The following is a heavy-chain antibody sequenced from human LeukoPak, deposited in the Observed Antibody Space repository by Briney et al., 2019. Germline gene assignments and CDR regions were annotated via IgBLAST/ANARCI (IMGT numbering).Heavy chain of an antibody. J-gene: IGHJ4*02. CDR1: GGSISSYY. Sequence: SETLSLTCTVSGGSISSYYRSWIRQPPGKGLEWIGYIYYTGSTNFNPSLKSRVTMSLDTSKNQFSLKLNSVTAADTAVYYCATGRAAAGSLGYWGQGTLVTVSS. V-gene: IGHV4-59*01. CDR2: IYYTGST. CDR3: ATGRAAAGSLGY. D-gene: IGHD6-25*01.